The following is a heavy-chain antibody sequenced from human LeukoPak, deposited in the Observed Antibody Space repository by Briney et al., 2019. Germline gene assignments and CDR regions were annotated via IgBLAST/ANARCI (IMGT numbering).Heavy chain of an antibody. D-gene: IGHD6-19*01. J-gene: IGHJ4*02. CDR3: ARVTTVAASGGRSYNS. V-gene: IGHV3-66*01. CDR2: VHPDGSS. CDR1: GFTVSSTY. Sequence: RAGGSLRLSCAVSGFTVSSTYLAWVRQAPGKGLEWDVSVHPDGSSYYTDSVKGRFTVSRDYSKNTLYLQMTSLRADDTAVYYCARVTTVAASGGRSYNSWGQGTLVTVSS.